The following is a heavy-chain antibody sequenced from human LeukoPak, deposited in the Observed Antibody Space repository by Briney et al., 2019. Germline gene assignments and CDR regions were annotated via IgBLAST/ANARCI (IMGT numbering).Heavy chain of an antibody. D-gene: IGHD2-2*02. V-gene: IGHV1-69*13. CDR3: ARDLYESGLHYYSYYGMDV. Sequence: SVKVSCKASGGTFSSYAISWVRQAPGQGLEWMGGIIPIFGTANYAQKFQGRVTITADESTSTAYMELSSLRSEDTAVYYCARDLYESGLHYYSYYGMDVWGQGTTVTVSS. CDR2: IIPIFGTA. CDR1: GGTFSSYA. J-gene: IGHJ6*02.